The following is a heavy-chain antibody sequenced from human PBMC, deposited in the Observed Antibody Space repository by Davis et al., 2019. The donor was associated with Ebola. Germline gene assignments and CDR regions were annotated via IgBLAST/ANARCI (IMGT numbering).Heavy chain of an antibody. Sequence: ASVTVSCKASRYTFTSYGINWVRQAPGQGLEWMGRISAYNGKTNYAQMLQGRVTMTTDTSTNTAYMELRRLRSDDTAVYYCASDRVSYSSVFNFDYWGQGTLVTVSS. CDR3: ASDRVSYSSVFNFDY. CDR2: ISAYNGKT. J-gene: IGHJ4*02. D-gene: IGHD6-25*01. CDR1: RYTFTSYG. V-gene: IGHV1-18*01.